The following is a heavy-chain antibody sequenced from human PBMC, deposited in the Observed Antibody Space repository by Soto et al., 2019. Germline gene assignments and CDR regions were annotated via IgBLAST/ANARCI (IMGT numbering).Heavy chain of an antibody. CDR2: IYPGDSDT. V-gene: IGHV5-51*01. Sequence: GESLKISCKGSGYSFTSYWIGWVRQMPGKGLEWMGVIYPGDSDTRYSPSFQGQVTISADKSISTAYLQWSSLKASDTAMYYFAGTRGYCSSTSCYRNWFDPWGQGTLVTVSS. J-gene: IGHJ5*02. D-gene: IGHD2-2*02. CDR1: GYSFTSYW. CDR3: AGTRGYCSSTSCYRNWFDP.